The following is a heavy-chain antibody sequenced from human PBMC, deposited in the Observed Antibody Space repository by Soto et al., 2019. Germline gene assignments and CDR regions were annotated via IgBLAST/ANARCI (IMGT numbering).Heavy chain of an antibody. CDR2: ISYDGSNK. Sequence: GGSLRLSCAASGFTFSSYGMHWVRQAPGKGLEWVAVISYDGSNKYYADSVKGRFTISRDNSKNTLYLQMNSLRAEDTAVYYCAKALSDDNWNDYSDSPYYYYGMDVWGQGTTVTVSS. CDR1: GFTFSSYG. V-gene: IGHV3-30*18. D-gene: IGHD1-1*01. J-gene: IGHJ6*02. CDR3: AKALSDDNWNDYSDSPYYYYGMDV.